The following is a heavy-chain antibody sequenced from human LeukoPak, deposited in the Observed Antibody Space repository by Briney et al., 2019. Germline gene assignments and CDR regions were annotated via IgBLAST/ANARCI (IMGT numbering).Heavy chain of an antibody. CDR1: GITFSRYW. D-gene: IGHD1-26*01. CDR2: IKQDGGEK. CDR3: ARDIVGATTPIRLFDY. V-gene: IGHV3-7*03. Sequence: LTGGSLRLSCADSGITFSRYWMSWVRQAPGKGLEWVANIKQDGGEKYYVDSVRGRFTISRDNAKNSLYLQMNSLRVEDTAVYYCARDIVGATTPIRLFDYWGQGTLVTVSS. J-gene: IGHJ4*02.